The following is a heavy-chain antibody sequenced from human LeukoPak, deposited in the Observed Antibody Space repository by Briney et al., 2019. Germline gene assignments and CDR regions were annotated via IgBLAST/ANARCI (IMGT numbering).Heavy chain of an antibody. CDR2: VDPEDGET. Sequence: GATVKISCKVSGYTFTDYYMHWVQQAPGKGLEWMGLVDPEDGETIYAEKLQGRVTITADTSTDTAYMELSSLRSEDTAVYYCATGPDYDFWSGPTQIDYWGQGTLATVSS. CDR3: ATGPDYDFWSGPTQIDY. CDR1: GYTFTDYY. V-gene: IGHV1-69-2*01. D-gene: IGHD3-3*01. J-gene: IGHJ4*02.